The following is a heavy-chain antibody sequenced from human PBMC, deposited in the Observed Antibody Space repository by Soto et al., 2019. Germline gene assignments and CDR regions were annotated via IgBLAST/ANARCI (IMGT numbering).Heavy chain of an antibody. V-gene: IGHV3-33*01. J-gene: IGHJ6*02. D-gene: IGHD4-17*01. CDR2: IWYDGSNK. Sequence: GGSLRLSCAASGFTFSSYGMHWVRQAPGKGLEWVAVIWYDGSNKYYADSVKGRFTISRDNSKNTLYLQMNSLRPEDTAVYYCARDLRIGYGDARNYYYYGMDVWGQGTTVTVSS. CDR1: GFTFSSYG. CDR3: ARDLRIGYGDARNYYYYGMDV.